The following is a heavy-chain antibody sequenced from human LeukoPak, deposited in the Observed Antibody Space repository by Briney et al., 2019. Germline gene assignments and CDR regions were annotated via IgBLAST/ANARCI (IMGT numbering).Heavy chain of an antibody. CDR2: MNPNSGNT. V-gene: IGHV1-8*01. CDR3: ARVFITIFGVVISPFDY. J-gene: IGHJ4*02. Sequence: ASVKVSCKASGYTFTSYDINWVRQATGQGLEWMGWMNPNSGNTGYAQKFQGRVTMTRNTSISTAYMELSSLRSEDTAVYYCARVFITIFGVVISPFDYWGQGTLDTVSS. CDR1: GYTFTSYD. D-gene: IGHD3-3*01.